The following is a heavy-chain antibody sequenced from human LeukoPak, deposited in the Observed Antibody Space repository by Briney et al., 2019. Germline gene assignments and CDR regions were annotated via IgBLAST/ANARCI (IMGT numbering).Heavy chain of an antibody. Sequence: HGESLKISCKGSGYNFTTYWIGWVRQMPGKGLEWMGIIYPGDSDTKYSPSFQGQVTVSADKAISTAYLQWSNLKASDTAMYYCARHRPHTDSNSVADYYFDYWGQGTLVTVSS. CDR1: GYNFTTYW. CDR2: IYPGDSDT. V-gene: IGHV5-51*01. CDR3: ARHRPHTDSNSVADYYFDY. D-gene: IGHD6-19*01. J-gene: IGHJ4*02.